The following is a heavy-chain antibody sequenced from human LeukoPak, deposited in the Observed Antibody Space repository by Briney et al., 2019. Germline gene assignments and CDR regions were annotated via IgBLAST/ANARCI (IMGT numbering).Heavy chain of an antibody. CDR1: GGSTSSYY. CDR3: AKPIDCSSTICTGPMDV. CDR2: IYYSGST. V-gene: IGHV4-59*08. Sequence: SETLSLTCTVSGGSTSSYYWSWIRQPPGKGLEWIGYIYYSGSTNYNPSLKSRVTISVDTSKNQFSLKLSSVTAADTAVYYCAKPIDCSSTICTGPMDVWGKGTTVTVSA. J-gene: IGHJ6*04. D-gene: IGHD2-2*01.